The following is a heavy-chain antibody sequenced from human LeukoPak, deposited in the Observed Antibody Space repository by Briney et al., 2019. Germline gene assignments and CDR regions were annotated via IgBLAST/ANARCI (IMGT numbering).Heavy chain of an antibody. CDR3: ATPLHYSGYEQRYFDY. CDR2: IYHSGST. Sequence: PSETLSLTCTVSGYSISSGYYWGWIRQPPGKGLEWIGSIYHSGSTYYNPSLKSRVTISVDTSKNQFSLKLSSVTAADTAVYYCATPLHYSGYEQRYFDYWGQGTLVTVSS. V-gene: IGHV4-38-2*02. J-gene: IGHJ4*02. D-gene: IGHD5-12*01. CDR1: GYSISSGYY.